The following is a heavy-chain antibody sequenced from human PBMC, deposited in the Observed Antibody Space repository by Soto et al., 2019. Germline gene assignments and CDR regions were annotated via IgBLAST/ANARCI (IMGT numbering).Heavy chain of an antibody. J-gene: IGHJ6*03. V-gene: IGHV4-34*01. Sequence: SETLSLTCAVYGGSFSGYYWSWIRQPPGKGLEWIGEINHSGSTNYNPSLKSRVTISVDTSKNQFSLKLSSVTAADTAVYYCARDPRYLTIFGVVPPRRMDVWGKGTTVTVSS. D-gene: IGHD3-3*01. CDR2: INHSGST. CDR1: GGSFSGYY. CDR3: ARDPRYLTIFGVVPPRRMDV.